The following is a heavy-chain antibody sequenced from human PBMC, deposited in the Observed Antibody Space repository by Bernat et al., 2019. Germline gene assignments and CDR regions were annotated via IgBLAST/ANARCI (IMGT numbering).Heavy chain of an antibody. V-gene: IGHV3-15*07. CDR1: GFTFSNAW. CDR2: IKSKTDGGTT. Sequence: VQLVESGGGVVQPGRSLRLSCAASGFTFSNAWMNWVRQAPGKGLEWVGRIKSKTDGGTTDYAAPVKGRFTISRDDSKNTLYLQMNSLKTEDTAVYYCTTGYLGLLPIVVWGQGTLVTVSS. CDR3: TTGYLGLLPIVV. J-gene: IGHJ4*02. D-gene: IGHD1-26*01.